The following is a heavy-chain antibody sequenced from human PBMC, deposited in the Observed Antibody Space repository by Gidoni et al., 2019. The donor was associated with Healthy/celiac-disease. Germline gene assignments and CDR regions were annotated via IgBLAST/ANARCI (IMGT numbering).Heavy chain of an antibody. CDR1: GGSFSGYY. V-gene: IGHV4-34*01. Sequence: QVQLQQWGAGLLKPSETLSLTCAVYGGSFSGYYWSWIRQPPGKGLEWIGEINHSGSTNYNPSLKSRVTISVDTSKNQFSLKLSSVTAADTAVYYCARGLGFLERAYWFDPWGQGTLVTVSS. D-gene: IGHD3-3*01. CDR3: ARGLGFLERAYWFDP. CDR2: INHSGST. J-gene: IGHJ5*02.